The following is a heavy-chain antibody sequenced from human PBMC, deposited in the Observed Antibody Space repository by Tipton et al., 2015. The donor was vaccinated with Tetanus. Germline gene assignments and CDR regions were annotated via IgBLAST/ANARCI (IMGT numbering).Heavy chain of an antibody. CDR2: IYAPGIT. CDR1: GGSITSNY. CDR3: ARVRRGATTDLDY. J-gene: IGHJ4*02. V-gene: IGHV4-4*07. Sequence: TLSLTCTVSGGSITSNYWTWIRQPAGKGLEWIGRIYAPGITNSNPSLKSRVSMSVDTSKNQYSLRLSSVTAADTAVYYCARVRRGATTDLDYCGQGTLVSVSS. D-gene: IGHD5-12*01.